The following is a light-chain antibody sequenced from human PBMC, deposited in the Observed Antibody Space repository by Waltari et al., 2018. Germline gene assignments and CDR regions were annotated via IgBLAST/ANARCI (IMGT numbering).Light chain of an antibody. CDR1: QSIGSW. J-gene: IGKJ4*01. Sequence: DIQMTQSPSILSASVGDRVTITCRASQSIGSWLAWYQQKPGKAPKFLIYKASNLESGVPSRFSGSGSGTEFTLTISSLQPDDFATYYCQQYNDYSLTFGGGTKVEIK. CDR3: QQYNDYSLT. CDR2: KAS. V-gene: IGKV1-5*03.